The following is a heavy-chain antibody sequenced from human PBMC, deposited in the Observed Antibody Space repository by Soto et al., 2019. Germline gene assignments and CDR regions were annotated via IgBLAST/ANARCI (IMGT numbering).Heavy chain of an antibody. CDR2: IIPIFGTA. V-gene: IGHV1-69*13. J-gene: IGHJ4*02. CDR3: ARSLFMVAPDNEPFGY. D-gene: IGHD5-12*01. Sequence: SVKVCCKASGGTFSSYAISWVRQAPGQGLEWMGGIIPIFGTANYAQKFQGRVTITADESTSTAYMELSSLRSEDTAMYYCARSLFMVAPDNEPFGYWGQGTLVTVSS. CDR1: GGTFSSYA.